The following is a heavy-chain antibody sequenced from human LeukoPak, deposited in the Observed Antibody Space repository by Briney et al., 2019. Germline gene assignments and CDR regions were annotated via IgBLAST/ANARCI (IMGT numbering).Heavy chain of an antibody. Sequence: GASVKVSCKASGYTFTSYGISWVGQAPGQGLEWMGWIGAYNGNTNYAQKLQGRVTMPTDTSTSTAYMELRSLRSDDTAVYYCARVEVGVATITFVLDYWGQGTLVTVSS. V-gene: IGHV1-18*01. CDR1: GYTFTSYG. CDR3: ARVEVGVATITFVLDY. D-gene: IGHD5-12*01. CDR2: IGAYNGNT. J-gene: IGHJ4*02.